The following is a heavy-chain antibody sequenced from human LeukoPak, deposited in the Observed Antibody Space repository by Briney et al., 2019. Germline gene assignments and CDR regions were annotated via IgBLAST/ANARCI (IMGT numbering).Heavy chain of an antibody. D-gene: IGHD6-13*01. V-gene: IGHV3-23*01. J-gene: IGHJ4*02. CDR2: IIDDGSST. Sequence: GGSLRLSCAASGFTFNRNVMSWVRQAPGKGLEWVSAIIDDGSSTYYADSVKGRFSISRDNSKNTVYLQMNSLRAEDTAIYYCAKPHDSGWWMFDYWGQGTLVTVSS. CDR1: GFTFNRNV. CDR3: AKPHDSGWWMFDY.